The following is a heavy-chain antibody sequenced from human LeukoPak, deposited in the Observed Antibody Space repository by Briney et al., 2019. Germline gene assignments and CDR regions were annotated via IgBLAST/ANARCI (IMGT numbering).Heavy chain of an antibody. D-gene: IGHD6-19*01. J-gene: IGHJ1*01. V-gene: IGHV3-9*01. CDR2: ISWNSGSI. CDR3: AKDRFSSGWYDFQH. CDR1: GFTFDGYA. Sequence: PGGSLRLSCVASGFTFDGYAMHWVRQAPGKGLERVSGISWNSGSIGYADSVKGRFTISRDNAKNSLYLQMSSLRAEDTALYYCAKDRFSSGWYDFQHWGQGTLVTVSS.